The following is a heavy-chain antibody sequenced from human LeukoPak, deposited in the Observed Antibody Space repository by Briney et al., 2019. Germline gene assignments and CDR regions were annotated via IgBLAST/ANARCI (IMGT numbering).Heavy chain of an antibody. V-gene: IGHV3-30*02. CDR3: AKAGRSSWDAFDY. CDR1: GFTFSSFG. D-gene: IGHD6-13*01. J-gene: IGHJ4*02. CDR2: MRYDGSNE. Sequence: PGGFPRLSCAASGFTFSSFGMHWVRQAPGKGLEWVAFMRYDGSNEYYVDSVKGRFIISRDNSKTTLYLQMNSLRGEDRAVYYCAKAGRSSWDAFDYWGQGTLVTVSS.